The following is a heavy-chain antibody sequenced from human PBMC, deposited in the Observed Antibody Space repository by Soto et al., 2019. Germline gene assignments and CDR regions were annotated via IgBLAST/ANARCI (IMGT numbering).Heavy chain of an antibody. J-gene: IGHJ6*02. Sequence: PGGSLRLSCTASGFTFGDYAMSWFRQAPGKGLEWVGFIRSKAYGGTTEYAASVKGRFTISRDDSKSIAYLQMNSLKTEDTAVYYCTRDGSSAGVVPAARYYYYGMDVWGQGTTVTVSS. CDR2: IRSKAYGGTT. CDR3: TRDGSSAGVVPAARYYYYGMDV. CDR1: GFTFGDYA. V-gene: IGHV3-49*03. D-gene: IGHD2-2*01.